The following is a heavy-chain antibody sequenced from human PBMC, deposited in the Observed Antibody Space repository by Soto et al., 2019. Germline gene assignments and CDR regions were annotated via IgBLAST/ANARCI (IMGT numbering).Heavy chain of an antibody. D-gene: IGHD6-13*01. CDR1: GGTFSSYA. CDR2: IIPIFGTA. V-gene: IGHV1-69*06. J-gene: IGHJ6*02. CDR3: ASSAAAGTPYYYYGMDV. Sequence: SVKVSCKASGGTFSSYAISWVRQAPGQGLEWMGGIIPIFGTANYAQKFQGRVTITADKSTSTAYMELSSLRSEDTAVYYCASSAAAGTPYYYYGMDVWGQGTTVTVSS.